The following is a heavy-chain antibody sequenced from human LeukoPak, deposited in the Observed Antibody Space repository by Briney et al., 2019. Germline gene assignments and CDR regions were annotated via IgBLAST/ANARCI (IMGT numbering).Heavy chain of an antibody. CDR1: GYSVINGYY. Sequence: SETLSLTCTVSGYSVINGYYWGWIRQPPGKGLEWVASVYHSGSTNYSPSLKGRVTISLDTSKNQLSLKLTSVAAADTAAYYCARGNNGYDVWGQGNLVTVSS. J-gene: IGHJ4*02. D-gene: IGHD5-12*01. CDR3: ARGNNGYDV. V-gene: IGHV4-38-2*02. CDR2: VYHSGST.